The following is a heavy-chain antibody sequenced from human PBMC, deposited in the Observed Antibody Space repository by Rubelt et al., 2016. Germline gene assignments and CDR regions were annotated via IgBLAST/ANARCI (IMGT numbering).Heavy chain of an antibody. CDR2: INHSGST. D-gene: IGHD3-22*01. V-gene: IGHV4-34*01. CDR1: GGSFSGYY. J-gene: IGHJ4*02. CDR3: ARSYYDSSGYSLYFDY. Sequence: QVQLQQWGAGLLKPSETLSLTCAVYGGSFSGYYWSWIRQPPGKGLEWIGEINHSGSTNYNPSLKRGVTISVDTSKNQFSLKLSSVTAADTAVYYCARSYYDSSGYSLYFDYWGQGTLVTVSS.